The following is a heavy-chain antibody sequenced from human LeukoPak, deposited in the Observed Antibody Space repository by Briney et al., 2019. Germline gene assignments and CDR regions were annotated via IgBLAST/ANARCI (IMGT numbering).Heavy chain of an antibody. Sequence: PSETLSLTCAVYGGSFSGYYWSWIRQPPGKGLEWIGEINHSGSTNYNPSLKSRVTISVDTSKNQFSLKLSSVTAADTAVYYCARRAYYGSGSYYAVDYWGQGTLVTVSS. CDR1: GGSFSGYY. J-gene: IGHJ4*02. CDR2: INHSGST. V-gene: IGHV4-34*01. D-gene: IGHD3-10*01. CDR3: ARRAYYGSGSYYAVDY.